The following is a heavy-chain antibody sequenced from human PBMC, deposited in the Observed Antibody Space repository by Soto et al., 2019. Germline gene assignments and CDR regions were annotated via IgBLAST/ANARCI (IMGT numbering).Heavy chain of an antibody. D-gene: IGHD1-26*01. Sequence: ASVKVSCKASGYSVSDYFIQWVRQAPGQGLEWVAWVNPKSAATNYAKKFQGRVSLTWDTSFSTAYMELTRLRPDDTAVYYCARIKWGLDYYNGMDVWGQGTTVTVSS. CDR2: VNPKSAAT. CDR1: GYSVSDYF. J-gene: IGHJ6*02. V-gene: IGHV1-2*02. CDR3: ARIKWGLDYYNGMDV.